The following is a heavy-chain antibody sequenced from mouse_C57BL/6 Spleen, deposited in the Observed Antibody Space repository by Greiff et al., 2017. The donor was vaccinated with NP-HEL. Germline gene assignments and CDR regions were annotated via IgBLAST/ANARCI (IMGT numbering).Heavy chain of an antibody. V-gene: IGHV14-1*01. Sequence: EVQLQQSGAELVRPGASVKLSCTASGFNIKDYYMHWVKQRPEQGLEWIGRIDPEDGDTEYAPKFQGKATMTADTSSNTAYLQLSSLTSEDTAVYYCARYYYGSRIDYWGQGTTLTVSS. CDR3: ARYYYGSRIDY. D-gene: IGHD1-1*01. CDR1: GFNIKDYY. CDR2: IDPEDGDT. J-gene: IGHJ2*01.